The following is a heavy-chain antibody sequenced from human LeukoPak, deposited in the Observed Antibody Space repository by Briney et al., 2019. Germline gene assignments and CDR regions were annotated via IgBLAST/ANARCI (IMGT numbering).Heavy chain of an antibody. J-gene: IGHJ4*02. CDR3: ARHIRTMILGL. CDR1: GGSFSGYY. Sequence: SETLSLTCAVYGGSFSGYYWSWIRQPPGKGLQWIGEINHSGSTNYNPSLKSRVTISVDTSKNQFSLKLSSVTAADTAVYYCARHIRTMILGLWGQGTLVTVSS. V-gene: IGHV4-34*01. D-gene: IGHD3-22*01. CDR2: INHSGST.